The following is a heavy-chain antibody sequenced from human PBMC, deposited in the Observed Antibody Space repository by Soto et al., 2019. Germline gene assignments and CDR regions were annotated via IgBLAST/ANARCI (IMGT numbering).Heavy chain of an antibody. D-gene: IGHD1-26*01. Sequence: GPTLVNPTQTLTLTCTFSGFSLSTSGVGVGWIRQPPGKALEWLARIDWDDDKFYSTSLRTRLTISKDTSKNQVVLTMTNMDPVDTATYYCARLNSGSFYFDYWGQGTLVTVSS. CDR3: ARLNSGSFYFDY. CDR1: GFSLSTSGVG. J-gene: IGHJ4*02. V-gene: IGHV2-70*04. CDR2: IDWDDDK.